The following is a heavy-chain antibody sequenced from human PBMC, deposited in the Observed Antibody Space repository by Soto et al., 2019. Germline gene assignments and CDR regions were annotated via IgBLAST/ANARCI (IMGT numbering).Heavy chain of an antibody. D-gene: IGHD5-12*01. Sequence: GGSLRLSCAASGFTFSSYAMSWVRQAPGKGLEWVSRISTDGSSTNYADSVKGRFTISRDNAKNTLLLQMNSLRVEDTAVYYCAGLGSSGYVRTWGQGTLVTVSS. V-gene: IGHV3-74*01. CDR3: AGLGSSGYVRT. CDR1: GFTFSSYA. CDR2: ISTDGSST. J-gene: IGHJ5*02.